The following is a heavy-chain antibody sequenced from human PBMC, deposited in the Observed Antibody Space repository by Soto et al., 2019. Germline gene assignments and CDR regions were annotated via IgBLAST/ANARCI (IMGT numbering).Heavy chain of an antibody. CDR3: ARVAYCGGDCYRGFDP. Sequence: QLQLQESGSGLVKPSQTLSLTCAVSGGSISSGGYSWSWIRQPPGKGLEWIGYIYHSGSTYYNPSLRSRGTISVDRAKNQFSLELSSVTAADTAVYYCARVAYCGGDCYRGFDPWGQGTLVTVSS. CDR1: GGSISSGGYS. J-gene: IGHJ5*02. V-gene: IGHV4-30-2*01. CDR2: IYHSGST. D-gene: IGHD2-21*02.